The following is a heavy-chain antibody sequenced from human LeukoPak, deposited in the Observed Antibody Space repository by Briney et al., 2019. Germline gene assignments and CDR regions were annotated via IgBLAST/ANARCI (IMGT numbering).Heavy chain of an antibody. CDR2: INHSGST. CDR1: GGSFSGYY. D-gene: IGHD3-22*01. CDR3: ARVKRITMIVVVTKEYYFDY. Sequence: SETLSLTCAVYGGSFSGYYWSWIRQPPGKGLEWIGEINHSGSTNYNPSLKSRVTISVDTSKNQFSLKLSSVTAADTAVYYCARVKRITMIVVVTKEYYFDYWGRGTLVTASS. V-gene: IGHV4-34*01. J-gene: IGHJ4*02.